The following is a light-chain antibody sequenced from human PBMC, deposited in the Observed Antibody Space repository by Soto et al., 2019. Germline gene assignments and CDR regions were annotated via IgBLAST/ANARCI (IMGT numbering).Light chain of an antibody. Sequence: QSALTQPASVSGSPEQSITISCTGTSRDVGGYNYVAWYQQHPDRAPKVMIYEVSNRPSGVSNRFSGSKSGNTASLTISGLQAEDEADYYCSSFASSSTLVVFGTGTKLTVL. CDR2: EVS. CDR3: SSFASSSTLVV. J-gene: IGLJ1*01. V-gene: IGLV2-14*01. CDR1: SRDVGGYNY.